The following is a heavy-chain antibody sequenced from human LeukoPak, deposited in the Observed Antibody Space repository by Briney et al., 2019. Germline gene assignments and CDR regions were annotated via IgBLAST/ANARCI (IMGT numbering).Heavy chain of an antibody. J-gene: IGHJ5*02. D-gene: IGHD4-11*01. CDR2: IYHSGST. CDR3: ALQTRIRWFDP. CDR1: GYSISGGYY. V-gene: IGHV4-38-2*01. Sequence: SQTLSLTCAVSGYSISGGYYWGWIRQPPGKGLEWIGSIYHSGSTYYNPSLKSRVTISVDTSKNQFSLKLSSVTAADTAVYYCALQTRIRWFDPWGQGTLVTVSS.